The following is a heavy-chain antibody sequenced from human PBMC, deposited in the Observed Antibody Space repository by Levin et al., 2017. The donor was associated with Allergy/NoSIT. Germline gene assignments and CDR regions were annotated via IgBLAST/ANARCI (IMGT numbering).Heavy chain of an antibody. Sequence: GESLKISCAASGFTVSSNYMSWVRQAPGKGLEWVSVIYSGGSTYYADSVKGRFTISRDNSKNTLYLQMNSLRAEDTAVYYCARVPNSSGYYGDYYYGMDVWGQGTTVTVSS. D-gene: IGHD3-22*01. CDR2: IYSGGST. CDR3: ARVPNSSGYYGDYYYGMDV. V-gene: IGHV3-53*01. CDR1: GFTVSSNY. J-gene: IGHJ6*02.